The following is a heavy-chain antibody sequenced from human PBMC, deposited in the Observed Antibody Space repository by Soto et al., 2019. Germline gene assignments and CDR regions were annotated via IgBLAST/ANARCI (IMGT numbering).Heavy chain of an antibody. Sequence: HXGSLRLSLSASGFPLSNFDVNWVRRAPGKGLEWIAYISSSGSSIFFADSVQGRCSVSRDNRKNSLSLTLDRLRGDDTALYYCVRGTNSYGPGGYYRSGEFFDYWDQGTQVTVSS. D-gene: IGHD3-10*01. J-gene: IGHJ4*02. CDR1: GFPLSNFD. V-gene: IGHV3-48*03. CDR3: VRGTNSYGPGGYYRSGEFFDY. CDR2: ISSSGSSI.